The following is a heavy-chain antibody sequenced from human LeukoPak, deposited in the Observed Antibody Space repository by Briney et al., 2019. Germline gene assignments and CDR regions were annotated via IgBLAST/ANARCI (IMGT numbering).Heavy chain of an antibody. V-gene: IGHV3-7*01. CDR2: IQPDGNKE. Sequence: PGGSLRLSCAASGFPFSSRWMSWVRQAPGKGLEWVGNIQPDGNKEYPVDSVKGRFTISRDNARNSLFLQMNSLRVEDTAVYYCASQSYARFDPWGQGTLVTVSS. CDR1: GFPFSSRW. CDR3: ASQSYARFDP. J-gene: IGHJ5*02. D-gene: IGHD3-16*01.